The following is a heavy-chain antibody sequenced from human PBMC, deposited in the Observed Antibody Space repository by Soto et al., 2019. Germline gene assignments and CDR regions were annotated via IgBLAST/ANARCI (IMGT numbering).Heavy chain of an antibody. CDR1: GFTFSTYV. J-gene: IGHJ3*02. V-gene: IGHV3-33*01. CDR2: IWYDGSNK. Sequence: QVQLVESGGGVVQPGRSLRLSCAASGFTFSTYVMHWVRQAPGKGLEWVAVIWYDGSNKYDADSVKGRFTISRDNSKNTLYLQMNSLRAEDTAVYYCASLSDAFDIWGQGTMVTVSS. CDR3: ASLSDAFDI.